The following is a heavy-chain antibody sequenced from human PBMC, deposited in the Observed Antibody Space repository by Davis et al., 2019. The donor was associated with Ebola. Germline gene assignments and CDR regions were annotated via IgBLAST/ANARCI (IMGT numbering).Heavy chain of an antibody. V-gene: IGHV1-2*06. CDR2: ITPNSGGT. J-gene: IGHJ4*02. D-gene: IGHD5-12*01. Sequence: ASVKVSCKASGSTVAGYYMHWVRQAPGQGLEWMGRITPNSGGTHYSQKFQGRVTMTRDTSVNTDYMELSSLTSDDTAIYYCARVHKLGPRASGYLNYWGQGTLITVSA. CDR1: GSTVAGYY. CDR3: ARVHKLGPRASGYLNY.